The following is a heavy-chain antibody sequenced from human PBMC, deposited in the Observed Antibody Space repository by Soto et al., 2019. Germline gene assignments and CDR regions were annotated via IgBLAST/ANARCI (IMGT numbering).Heavy chain of an antibody. CDR1: GFTFSNYA. CDR2: ISSDGDST. Sequence: GSVGLSCSASGFTFSNYAMHWVRQAPGKGLEYVSAISSDGDSTYYSDPVKGRFTISRDDSKNTLYLEMSSLRADDTAVYFCVKRAGPQRLAPVADIDHCGQG. J-gene: IGHJ4*02. D-gene: IGHD2-2*01. CDR3: VKRAGPQRLAPVADIDH. V-gene: IGHV3-64D*06.